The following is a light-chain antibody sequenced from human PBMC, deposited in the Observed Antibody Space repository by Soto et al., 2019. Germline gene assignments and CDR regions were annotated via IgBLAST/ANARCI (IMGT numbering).Light chain of an antibody. CDR2: EAS. CDR1: QTVTDL. CDR3: QQYNANPYT. J-gene: IGKJ2*01. Sequence: QMTQSPSTLSASVGDRVTITCRSSQTVTDLVAWYQVKPGAAPKLLIYEASALESGVPSRFSGSGSGTEFARTISSLQPDDFATYFCQQYNANPYTFGPGTKIEVK. V-gene: IGKV1-5*03.